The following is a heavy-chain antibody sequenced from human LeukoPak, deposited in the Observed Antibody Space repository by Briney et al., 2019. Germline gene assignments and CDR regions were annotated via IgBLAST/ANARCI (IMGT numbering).Heavy chain of an antibody. J-gene: IGHJ1*01. CDR3: ARGYYDSSGYYYYFQH. Sequence: ASVKVSCKASGGTFSSYAISWVRQAPGQGLEWMGGIIPIFGTANYAQKFQGRVTITADESTSTAYMELSSLRSEDTAVYYCARGYYDSSGYYYYFQHWGQGTLVTVSS. CDR1: GGTFSSYA. V-gene: IGHV1-69*13. D-gene: IGHD3-22*01. CDR2: IIPIFGTA.